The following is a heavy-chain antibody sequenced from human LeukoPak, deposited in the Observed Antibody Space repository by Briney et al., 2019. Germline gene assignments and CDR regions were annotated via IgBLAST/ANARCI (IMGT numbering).Heavy chain of an antibody. Sequence: SETLSLACTVSGVSISSYYWSWLRQPPGKGLEWIGYISYSGSTNYNPSLKSRVTMSADTSKNQFSLELSSVTAADTAMYYCARGPAADTAYWGQGTLVTVSS. CDR2: ISYSGST. D-gene: IGHD2-2*01. J-gene: IGHJ4*02. V-gene: IGHV4-59*01. CDR1: GVSISSYY. CDR3: ARGPAADTAY.